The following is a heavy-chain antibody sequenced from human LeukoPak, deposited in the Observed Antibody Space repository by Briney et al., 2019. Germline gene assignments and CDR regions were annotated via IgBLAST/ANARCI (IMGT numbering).Heavy chain of an antibody. J-gene: IGHJ3*02. CDR1: SGSISSYY. Sequence: SETLSLTCTVSSGSISSYYWSWIRQPPGKGLEWIGYIYYSGSTNYNPSLKSRVTISVDTSKNQFSLKLSSVTAADTAVYYCARSYYYDSRGAFDIWGQGTMVTVSS. V-gene: IGHV4-59*01. D-gene: IGHD3-22*01. CDR3: ARSYYYDSRGAFDI. CDR2: IYYSGST.